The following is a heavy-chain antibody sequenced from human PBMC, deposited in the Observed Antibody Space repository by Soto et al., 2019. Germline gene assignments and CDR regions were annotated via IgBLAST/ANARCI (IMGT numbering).Heavy chain of an antibody. CDR1: GFTFSSYG. CDR2: IWYDGSNK. D-gene: IGHD3-3*01. J-gene: IGHJ4*02. Sequence: QVQLVESGGGVVQPGRSLRLSCAASGFTFSSYGMHWVRQAPGKGLEWVAVIWYDGSNKYYADSVKGRFTISRDNSKNTLYLQMNSLRAEDTAVYYCARERSITIFGVVIPERALDYWGQGTLVTVSS. V-gene: IGHV3-33*01. CDR3: ARERSITIFGVVIPERALDY.